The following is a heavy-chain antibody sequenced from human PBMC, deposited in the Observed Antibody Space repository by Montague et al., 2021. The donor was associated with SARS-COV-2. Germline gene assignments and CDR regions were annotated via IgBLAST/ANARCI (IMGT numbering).Heavy chain of an antibody. V-gene: IGHV4-59*01. Sequence: SETLSLTCTVSGDSISNYYWSTIVQSPGKRLEGIAYMYYSGSTKYNTSLKKRATSTFDTSKNQFSLTLISMTAADSAVYYCARARGGTIFGVSGAYYGMDIWGQGTTVTVS. CDR2: MYYSGST. CDR3: ARARGGTIFGVSGAYYGMDI. D-gene: IGHD3-3*01. J-gene: IGHJ6*02. CDR1: GDSISNYY.